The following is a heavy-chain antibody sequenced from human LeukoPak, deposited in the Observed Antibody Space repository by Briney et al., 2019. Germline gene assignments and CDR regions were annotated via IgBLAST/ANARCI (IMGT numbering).Heavy chain of an antibody. Sequence: ASVKVSCKASGYTFTGYYMHWVRQAPGQGLEWMGRINPNSGGTNYAQKFQGRVTMTRDTSISTAYMELSRLRSDDTAVYYCARSDYGGYGIVADIWGQGTMVTVSS. CDR1: GYTFTGYY. J-gene: IGHJ3*02. CDR3: ARSDYGGYGIVADI. V-gene: IGHV1-2*06. D-gene: IGHD4-17*01. CDR2: INPNSGGT.